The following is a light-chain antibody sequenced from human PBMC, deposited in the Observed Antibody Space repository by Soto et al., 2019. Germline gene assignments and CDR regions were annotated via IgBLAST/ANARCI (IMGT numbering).Light chain of an antibody. Sequence: QTVLKKPPSVSGAPGQRVSISCTGSTSNIGAPYDVHWYQHLPGTAPKLLIYGDNNRPSGVPDRFSGSKSGTSASLAIIRLQAEDEGDYYCQSYDLSLRNYVFGSGTKGTVL. J-gene: IGLJ1*01. CDR3: QSYDLSLRNYV. CDR2: GDN. CDR1: TSNIGAPYD. V-gene: IGLV1-40*01.